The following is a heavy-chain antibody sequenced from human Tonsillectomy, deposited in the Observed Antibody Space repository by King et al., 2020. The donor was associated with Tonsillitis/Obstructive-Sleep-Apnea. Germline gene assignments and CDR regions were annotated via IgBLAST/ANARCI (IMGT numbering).Heavy chain of an antibody. CDR1: GGSISSSSYN. D-gene: IGHD3-22*01. J-gene: IGHJ5*02. CDR2: LFYSGST. CDR3: ASLKPDYDDTSSRAPCSFDP. Sequence: QLQESGPRLVKPSETLSLTCTVSGGSISSSSYNWGWIRQPPGKGLEWIGSLFYSGSTYYNPSLKSRVTISVDASRNHFSLRLSSVTAADTAVYFCASLKPDYDDTSSRAPCSFDPWGQGTLVTVSA. V-gene: IGHV4-39*02.